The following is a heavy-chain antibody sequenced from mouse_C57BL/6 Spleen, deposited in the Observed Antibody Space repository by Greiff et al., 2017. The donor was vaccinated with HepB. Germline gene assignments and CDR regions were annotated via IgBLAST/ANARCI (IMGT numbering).Heavy chain of an antibody. CDR2: IDPETGGT. J-gene: IGHJ2*01. D-gene: IGHD1-1*01. CDR1: GYTFTDYE. V-gene: IGHV1-15*01. Sequence: QVQLQQSGAELVRPGASVTLSCKASGYTFTDYEMHWVKQTPVHGLEWIGAIDPETGGTAYNQKFKGKAILTADKSSSTAYMELRSLTSEDSAVYYCTRGDYYGSTLFDYWGQGTTLTVSS. CDR3: TRGDYYGSTLFDY.